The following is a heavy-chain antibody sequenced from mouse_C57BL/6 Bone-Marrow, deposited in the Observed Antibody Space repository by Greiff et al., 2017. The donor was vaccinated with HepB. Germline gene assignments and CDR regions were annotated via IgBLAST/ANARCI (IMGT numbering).Heavy chain of an antibody. CDR2: IHPNSGST. CDR1: GYTFTSYW. D-gene: IGHD1-1*01. V-gene: IGHV1-64*01. CDR3: ASFVTTVVASMDY. Sequence: QVQLQQPGAELVKPGASVKLSCKASGYTFTSYWMHWVKQRPGQGLEWIGMIHPNSGSTNYNEKFKSKATLTVDKSSSTAYMQLSSLTSEDSAVYYCASFVTTVVASMDYWGEGTSVTVSS. J-gene: IGHJ4*01.